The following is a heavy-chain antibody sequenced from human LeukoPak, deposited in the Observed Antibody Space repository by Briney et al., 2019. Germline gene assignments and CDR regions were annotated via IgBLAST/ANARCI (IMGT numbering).Heavy chain of an antibody. CDR1: GFTFSSYS. CDR3: ARDTAAAGIDYFDY. V-gene: IGHV3-21*01. Sequence: GGSLRLSCAASGFTFSSYSMNWVRQAPGKGLEWVSSISSSSSYIYYADSVKGRFTISRDNAKNSLYLQMNSLRAEDTAVYYRARDTAAAGIDYFDYWGQGTLVTVSS. J-gene: IGHJ4*02. D-gene: IGHD6-13*01. CDR2: ISSSSSYI.